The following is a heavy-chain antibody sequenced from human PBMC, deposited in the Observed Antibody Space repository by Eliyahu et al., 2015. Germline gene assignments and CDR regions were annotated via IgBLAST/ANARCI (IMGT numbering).Heavy chain of an antibody. D-gene: IGHD2-15*01. CDR1: GGSISSSNW. CDR2: IYHSGST. CDR3: ARDSSGDRYLGLDAFDI. J-gene: IGHJ3*02. Sequence: QVQLQESGPGLVKPSGTLSLTCAVSGGSISSSNWWSWVRQPPGKGLEWIGEIYHSGSTNHNPSLKSRVTISVDKSKNQFSLKLSSVTAADTAVYYCARDSSGDRYLGLDAFDIWGQGTMVTVSS. V-gene: IGHV4-4*02.